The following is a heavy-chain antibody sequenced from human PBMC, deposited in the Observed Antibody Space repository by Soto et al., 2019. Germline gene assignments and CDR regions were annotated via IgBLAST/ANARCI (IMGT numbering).Heavy chain of an antibody. CDR2: IYYSGST. CDR3: ARGVIH. Sequence: QVQLQESGPGLVKPSQTLSLTCTVSGGSISSGGYYWSWIRQHPGKGLEWIGSIYYSGSTYYNPSLNSRVIISVHTSKNQLCLKLSSVTATDTAVYYCARGVIHWGQRTLVTVSS. D-gene: IGHD2-21*01. CDR1: GGSISSGGYY. V-gene: IGHV4-31*03. J-gene: IGHJ4*02.